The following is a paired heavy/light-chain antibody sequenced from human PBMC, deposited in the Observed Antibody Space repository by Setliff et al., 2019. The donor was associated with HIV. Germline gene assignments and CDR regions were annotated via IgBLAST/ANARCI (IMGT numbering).Light chain of an antibody. J-gene: IGLJ2*01. CDR1: SSNIGNNY. CDR3: GTWDNSLSGNVL. V-gene: IGLV1-51*01. Sequence: QSVLTQPPSVSAAPGQKVTISCSGSSSNIGNNYVSWYQQLPGTPPKLLIYDNNKRPSGIPDRFSGSKSGTSATLGITGLQTGDEADYYCGTWDNSLSGNVLFGGGTKLTVL. CDR2: DNN.
Heavy chain of an antibody. J-gene: IGHJ4*02. CDR3: ARVYPGRNRPLDF. V-gene: IGHV1-2*02. Sequence: QVQLVQSGAEVKRPGASLKISCKTSGDTFTGYYIHWVRQAPGQGLEWMGWIKPSSGVTNYAQKFKGRVTMTRDTSITTAYMELSSLTSDDTAVYYCARVYPGRNRPLDFWGQGTLVTVSS. D-gene: IGHD3-10*01. CDR2: IKPSSGVT. CDR1: GDTFTGYY.